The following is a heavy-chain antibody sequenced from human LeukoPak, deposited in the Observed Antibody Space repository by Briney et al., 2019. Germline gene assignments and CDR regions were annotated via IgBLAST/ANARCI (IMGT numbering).Heavy chain of an antibody. D-gene: IGHD3-10*01. Sequence: SETLSLTCTVSSGSISSTSYYWGWIRQPPGMGLEWIGSMYYSGSTYYNPSLKSRVTISVDTSKSQFSLKLSSVTAADTVVYYCAREMRSPRGGFDYWDQGTLVTVSS. V-gene: IGHV4-39*07. CDR2: MYYSGST. CDR1: SGSISSTSYY. CDR3: AREMRSPRGGFDY. J-gene: IGHJ4*02.